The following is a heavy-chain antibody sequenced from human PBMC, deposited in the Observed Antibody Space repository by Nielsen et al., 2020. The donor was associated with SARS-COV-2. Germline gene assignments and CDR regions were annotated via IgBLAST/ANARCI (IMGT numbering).Heavy chain of an antibody. V-gene: IGHV1-69*13. J-gene: IGHJ6*02. D-gene: IGHD1-26*01. CDR1: GGTFSSYA. CDR2: IIPIFGTA. Sequence: SVKVSCKASGGTFSSYAISWVRQAPGQGLEWMGGIIPIFGTANYAQKFQGSVTITADESTSTAYMELSSLRSEDTAVYYCARGEWEPTDYYYYGMDVWGQGTTVTVSS. CDR3: ARGEWEPTDYYYYGMDV.